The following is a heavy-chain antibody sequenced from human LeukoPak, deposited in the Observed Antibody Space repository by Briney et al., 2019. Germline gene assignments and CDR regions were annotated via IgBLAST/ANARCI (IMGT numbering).Heavy chain of an antibody. CDR1: GGSISSYY. Sequence: SETLSLTCTVSGGSISSYYWSWIRQPPGKGLEWIGHIYYSGSTNYNPSLKSRVTISIDTSKNQFSLRLSSVTAADTAVYYCARVWYYYGSGSYSAFDIWGQGTMVTVSS. CDR2: IYYSGST. CDR3: ARVWYYYGSGSYSAFDI. D-gene: IGHD3-10*01. V-gene: IGHV4-59*01. J-gene: IGHJ3*02.